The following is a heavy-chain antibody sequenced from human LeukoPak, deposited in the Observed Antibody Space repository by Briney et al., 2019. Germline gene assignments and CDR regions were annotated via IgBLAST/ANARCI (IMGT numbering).Heavy chain of an antibody. D-gene: IGHD1-26*01. V-gene: IGHV3-9*01. Sequence: GGSLRLSCAASGFTFSSYAMSWVRQAPGKGLEWVSGISWNSGSTGYADSVRGRFTISRDNAKNSLYLQMNSLRAEDTALYYCAKTLGLVGAVDYWGQGTLVTVSS. CDR1: GFTFSSYA. CDR2: ISWNSGST. J-gene: IGHJ4*02. CDR3: AKTLGLVGAVDY.